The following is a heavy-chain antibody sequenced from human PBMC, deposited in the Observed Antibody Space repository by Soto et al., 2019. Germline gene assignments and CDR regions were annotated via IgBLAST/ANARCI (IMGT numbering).Heavy chain of an antibody. Sequence: QVQLQESGPGLVKPSQTLSLTCTVSVGSISSGDYYWSWIRQHPGKGLEWIGYIYYSGSTHYNPSLKSRVTMSVDTSENQFSLKLSSLTAADTAVYYCARGRYSSSSNWFDPWGQGTLVTVSS. CDR1: VGSISSGDYY. D-gene: IGHD6-6*01. CDR3: ARGRYSSSSNWFDP. V-gene: IGHV4-31*03. CDR2: IYYSGST. J-gene: IGHJ5*02.